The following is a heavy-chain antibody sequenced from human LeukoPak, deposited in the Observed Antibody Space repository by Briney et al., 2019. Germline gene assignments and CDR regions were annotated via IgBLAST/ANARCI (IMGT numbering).Heavy chain of an antibody. Sequence: PGGSLRLTCAAYGFTFSNYAMTWVRQAPGKGLEWISVISGSGRNTDYADSVKGRFTISRDNSKNTLYLQMNSLSAEATAIYYCAKDKYNWNYFDYWGQGSLVTVSS. V-gene: IGHV3-23*01. CDR2: ISGSGRNT. D-gene: IGHD1-20*01. J-gene: IGHJ4*02. CDR1: GFTFSNYA. CDR3: AKDKYNWNYFDY.